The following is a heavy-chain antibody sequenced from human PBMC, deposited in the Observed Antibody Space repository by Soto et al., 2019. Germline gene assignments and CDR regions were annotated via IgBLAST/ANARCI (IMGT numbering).Heavy chain of an antibody. CDR2: IIPILGIA. Sequence: QVQLVQSGAEVKKPGSSVKVSCKASGGTFSSYTISWVRQAPGQGLEWMGRIIPILGIANYAQKFQGRVTITADKSTSTAYMELSSVRSEDTAVYYCARDRYSGYDWGEYYYYYGMDVWGQGTTVTVSS. D-gene: IGHD5-12*01. CDR1: GGTFSSYT. V-gene: IGHV1-69*08. CDR3: ARDRYSGYDWGEYYYYYGMDV. J-gene: IGHJ6*02.